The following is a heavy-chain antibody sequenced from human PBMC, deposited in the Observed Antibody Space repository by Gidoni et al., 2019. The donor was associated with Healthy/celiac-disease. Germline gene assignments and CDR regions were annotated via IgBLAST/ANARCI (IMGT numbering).Heavy chain of an antibody. D-gene: IGHD3-10*01. CDR2: IIPIFGTA. Sequence: QVQLVQSGAEVKKPGSSVKVSCKASGGTFSSYAISWVRQAPGQGLEWMGGIIPIFGTANYAQKFQGRVTITADESTSTAYMELSSLRSEDTAVYYCARWGNSAGLGSYYVDYWGQGTLVTVSS. V-gene: IGHV1-69*12. CDR3: ARWGNSAGLGSYYVDY. CDR1: GGTFSSYA. J-gene: IGHJ4*02.